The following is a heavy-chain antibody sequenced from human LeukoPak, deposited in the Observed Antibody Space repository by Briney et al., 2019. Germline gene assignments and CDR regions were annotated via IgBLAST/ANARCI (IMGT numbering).Heavy chain of an antibody. CDR3: ARAYCGGDCPLGAFDI. J-gene: IGHJ3*02. V-gene: IGHV1-69*11. Sequence: ASGTLSCTAAGATFNSYSFTWVRLAPGQGLEWMGKIITIVGTPNYAQKFQGRVTITADESTSSAYMELSSLRSEDTAVYYCARAYCGGDCPLGAFDIWGQGTMVTVSS. CDR1: GATFNSYS. CDR2: IITIVGTP. D-gene: IGHD2-21*01.